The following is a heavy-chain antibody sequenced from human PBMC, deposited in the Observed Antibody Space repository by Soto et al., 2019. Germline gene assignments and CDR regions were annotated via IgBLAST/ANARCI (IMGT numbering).Heavy chain of an antibody. Sequence: SVKVSCKASGGTFSSYAISWVRQAPGQGLEWMGGIIPIFGTANYAQKFQGRVTITADESTSTDYMELSSQRCEDTAVYYCARGSDFWSGYYPSSDYYDGMDVGGQGTTDTVSS. CDR3: ARGSDFWSGYYPSSDYYDGMDV. CDR1: GGTFSSYA. D-gene: IGHD3-3*01. J-gene: IGHJ6*02. V-gene: IGHV1-69*13. CDR2: IIPIFGTA.